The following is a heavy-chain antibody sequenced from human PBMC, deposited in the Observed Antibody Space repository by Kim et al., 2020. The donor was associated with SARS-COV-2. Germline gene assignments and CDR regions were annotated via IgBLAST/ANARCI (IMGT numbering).Heavy chain of an antibody. J-gene: IGHJ4*02. V-gene: IGHV4-34*01. CDR3: ARKGRERITMIVVVYFDY. CDR1: GGSFSGYY. D-gene: IGHD3-22*01. Sequence: SETLSLTCAVYGGSFSGYYWSWIRQPPGKGLEWIGEINHSGSTNYNPSLKSRVTISVDTSKNQFSLKLSSVTAADTAVYYCARKGRERITMIVVVYFDYWGQGTLVTVSS. CDR2: INHSGST.